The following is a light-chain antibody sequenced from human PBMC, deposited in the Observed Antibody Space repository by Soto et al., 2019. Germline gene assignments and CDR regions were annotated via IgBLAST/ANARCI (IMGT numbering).Light chain of an antibody. J-gene: IGLJ2*01. V-gene: IGLV2-23*02. CDR3: CSYAGSSTFVV. CDR2: EVS. Sequence: QSALTQPASVSGSPGQSITISCTGTSSDVGSYNLVSWYQQHTGKAPKLMIYEVSKRPSGVSNRFSGSKSGNTASLTISGLKAEDEADYSCCSYAGSSTFVVFGGGTKLTVL. CDR1: SSDVGSYNL.